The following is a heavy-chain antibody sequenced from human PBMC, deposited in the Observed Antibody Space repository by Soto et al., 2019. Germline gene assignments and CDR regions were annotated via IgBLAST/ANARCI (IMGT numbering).Heavy chain of an antibody. CDR1: GYTFITSG. CDR2: IGPDNGNR. J-gene: IGHJ1*01. CDR3: ARDTESNRYTD. Sequence: QVQVLQSGPEVKRPGASVTVSCKTSGYTFITSGISWVRQAPGQGLAWVGWIGPDNGNRKSAQRLQGRGTLTTDTCASPAYMELRSLTSDDTAIYYCARDTESNRYTDWGQGTLVTVSS. D-gene: IGHD3-16*02. V-gene: IGHV1-18*01.